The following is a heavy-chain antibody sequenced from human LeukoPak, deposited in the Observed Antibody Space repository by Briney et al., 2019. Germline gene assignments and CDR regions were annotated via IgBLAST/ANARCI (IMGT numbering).Heavy chain of an antibody. CDR2: IRSKAHGGTT. CDR3: ARDKMAENDAKDV. Sequence: GGSLRLSCTASGFTFGDYAMSWVRQAPGKGLGWVGFIRSKAHGGTTDYAASVKGRFIISRDDSKSIAYLQMDSLKTEDTAVYYCARDKMAENDAKDVWGHGTMVTVSS. D-gene: IGHD1-1*01. J-gene: IGHJ3*01. CDR1: GFTFGDYA. V-gene: IGHV3-49*04.